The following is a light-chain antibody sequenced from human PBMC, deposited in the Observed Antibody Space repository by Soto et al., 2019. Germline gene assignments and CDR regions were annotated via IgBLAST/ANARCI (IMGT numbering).Light chain of an antibody. CDR1: SSDVGTYNF. CDR3: TSYTTIGTRV. V-gene: IGLV2-14*01. J-gene: IGLJ1*01. Sequence: QSVLTQPASVSGSPGQSITISCTGTSSDVGTYNFVSWCRQYPGKAPKLMIYDVNNRPSGASNRFSGSKSGNTASLTISGLQAEDEADYYCTSYTTIGTRVFGTGTKLTVL. CDR2: DVN.